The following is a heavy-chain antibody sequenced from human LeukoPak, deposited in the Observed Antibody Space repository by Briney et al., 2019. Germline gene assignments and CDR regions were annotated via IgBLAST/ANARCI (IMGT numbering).Heavy chain of an antibody. J-gene: IGHJ4*02. CDR3: ARDIGSGWPRDY. CDR1: GGSFSGYY. CDR2: INHSGST. V-gene: IGHV4-34*01. D-gene: IGHD6-19*01. Sequence: SETLSLTCAVYGGSFSGYYWSWIRQPPGKGLEWIGEINHSGSTNYNPSLKSRVTISVDKSKNQFSLKLSSVTAADTAVYYCARDIGSGWPRDYWGQGTLVTVSS.